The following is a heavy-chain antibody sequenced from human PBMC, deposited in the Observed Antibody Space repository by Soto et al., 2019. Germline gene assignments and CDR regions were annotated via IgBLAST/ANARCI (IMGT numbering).Heavy chain of an antibody. CDR3: ARRQTYIVLVPPAKGWFDP. Sequence: PSETLSLTCTVSGGSISSSNNYWGWIRQPPGKGLEWIGSISYSGTTYYNPSLKSRVTISVDTSKNQFSLNLSSVTAADTALYYCARRQTYIVLVPPAKGWFDPWGQGTLVTVSS. J-gene: IGHJ5*02. CDR1: GGSISSSNNY. CDR2: ISYSGTT. V-gene: IGHV4-39*01. D-gene: IGHD2-2*01.